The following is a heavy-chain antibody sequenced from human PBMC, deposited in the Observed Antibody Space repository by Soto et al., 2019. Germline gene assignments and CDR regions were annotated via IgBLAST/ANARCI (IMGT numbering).Heavy chain of an antibody. CDR2: ISGSGSTT. CDR1: GFTCSSFA. D-gene: IGHD2-2*01. V-gene: IGHV3-23*01. CDR3: ATSKEAYCSTTSCSGNAFDI. Sequence: GSLLRTCAGSGFTCSSFAMSWVRQAPGKGLEWVSAISGSGSTTYNADSVKGRFTISRDNSKNTLYVQMNSLRAEDTAVYYCATSKEAYCSTTSCSGNAFDIWGQGTTVTVSS. J-gene: IGHJ3*02.